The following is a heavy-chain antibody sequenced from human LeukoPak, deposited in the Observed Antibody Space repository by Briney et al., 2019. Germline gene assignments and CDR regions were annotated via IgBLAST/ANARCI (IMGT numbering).Heavy chain of an antibody. D-gene: IGHD6-19*01. V-gene: IGHV3-48*03. CDR3: ALLAVASDFDY. J-gene: IGHJ4*02. Sequence: GGSLTLSCAASGFMVSRFEMYWVRQAPGKGLEWVSYISSGASTIYYADSVKGRFTISRDNARNSLLLQMDSLRAEDRAGYYCALLAVASDFDYWGQGTLVTVSS. CDR1: GFMVSRFE. CDR2: ISSGASTI.